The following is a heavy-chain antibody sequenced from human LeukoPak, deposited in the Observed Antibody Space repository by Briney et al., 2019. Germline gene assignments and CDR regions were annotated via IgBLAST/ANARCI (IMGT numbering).Heavy chain of an antibody. CDR2: AYNSGST. D-gene: IGHD6-6*01. V-gene: IGHV4-61*01. Sequence: PETLSLTCSVSGDSVSSDSYYWSWIRQPPGKGLEWIGYAYNSGSTNYNPSLKSRITISVETSKNQFSLKLNSVTAADTAVYYCARGKYSSSDAFDIWGQGTMVTVSS. J-gene: IGHJ3*02. CDR3: ARGKYSSSDAFDI. CDR1: GDSVSSDSYY.